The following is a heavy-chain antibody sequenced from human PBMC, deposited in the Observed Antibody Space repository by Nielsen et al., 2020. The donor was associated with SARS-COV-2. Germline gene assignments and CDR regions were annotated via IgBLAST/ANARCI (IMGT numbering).Heavy chain of an antibody. Sequence: GESLKISCAVSGLTFNIYAMSWVRQAPGKGLEWVSGISSSGSKTHDADSAKGRFTISRDNSKNTLYLQMNSLRAEDTAVYYCATWGTYGDLDAFHFWGQGTMVTVSS. V-gene: IGHV3-23*01. J-gene: IGHJ3*01. D-gene: IGHD4-17*01. CDR1: GLTFNIYA. CDR3: ATWGTYGDLDAFHF. CDR2: ISSSGSKT.